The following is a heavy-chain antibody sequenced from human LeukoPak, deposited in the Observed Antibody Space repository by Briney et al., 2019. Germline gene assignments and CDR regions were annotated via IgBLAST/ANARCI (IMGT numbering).Heavy chain of an antibody. D-gene: IGHD1-7*01. Sequence: EPSETLSLTCTVSGGSISSGSYYWSWIRQPAGKGLEWIGRIYTSGSTNYNPSLKSRVTISVDTSKNQFSLKLSSVTAADTAVYYCARSNWNYDGNFDYWGQGTLVTVSS. J-gene: IGHJ4*02. CDR2: IYTSGST. V-gene: IGHV4-61*02. CDR3: ARSNWNYDGNFDY. CDR1: GGSISSGSYY.